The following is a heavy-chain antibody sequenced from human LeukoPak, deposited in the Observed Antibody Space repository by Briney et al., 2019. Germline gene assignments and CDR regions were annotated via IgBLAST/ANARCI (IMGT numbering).Heavy chain of an antibody. CDR3: ARDLAVAGTGSDGAYFDY. V-gene: IGHV1-46*01. Sequence: ASVKVSCKASGYTFTSYYTHWVRQAPGQGLEWMGIINPSGGSTSYAQKFQGRVTMTRDTSTSTVYMELSSLRSEDTAVYYCARDLAVAGTGSDGAYFDYWGQGTLVTVSS. CDR2: INPSGGST. CDR1: GYTFTSYY. J-gene: IGHJ4*02. D-gene: IGHD6-19*01.